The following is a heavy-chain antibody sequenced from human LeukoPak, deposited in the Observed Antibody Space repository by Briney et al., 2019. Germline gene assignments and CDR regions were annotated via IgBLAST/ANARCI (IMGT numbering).Heavy chain of an antibody. CDR3: ARVRYSSGWFDFDY. J-gene: IGHJ4*02. Sequence: SETLSLTRTVSGYSISSGYYWGWIRQPPGKGLEWIGSIYHSGSTYYNPSLKSRVTISVDTSKNQFSLKLSSVTAADTAVYYCARVRYSSGWFDFDYWGQGTLVTVSS. CDR2: IYHSGST. CDR1: GYSISSGYY. D-gene: IGHD6-19*01. V-gene: IGHV4-38-2*02.